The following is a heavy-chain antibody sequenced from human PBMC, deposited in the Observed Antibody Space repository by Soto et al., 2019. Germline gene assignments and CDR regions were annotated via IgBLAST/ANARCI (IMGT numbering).Heavy chain of an antibody. J-gene: IGHJ5*02. CDR1: GGTFSSYA. V-gene: IGHV1-69*01. D-gene: IGHD6-6*01. CDR3: AREKYSSSGPPNWFDP. Sequence: QVQLVQSGAEVKKPGSSVKVSCKASGGTFSSYAISWVRQAPGQGLEWMGGIIPIFGTANYAQKFQGRVTNTADESTSTAYMELSSLRSKDTAVYYCAREKYSSSGPPNWFDPWGKGTLVTVSS. CDR2: IIPIFGTA.